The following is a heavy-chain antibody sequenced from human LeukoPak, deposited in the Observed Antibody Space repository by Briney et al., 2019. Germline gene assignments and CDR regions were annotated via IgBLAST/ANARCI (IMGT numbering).Heavy chain of an antibody. CDR1: DYSFSSFG. CDR3: ARGRYYDSGGYDEAFDI. J-gene: IGHJ3*02. Sequence: GASVKVSCKASDYSFSSFGISWVRQAPGQGLEWMGWISGYNGNTKYAQNLQGRVTMTTDTSTSTDYMELRSLRSDDTAVYYCARGRYYDSGGYDEAFDIWGQGTAVTVSS. V-gene: IGHV1-18*01. D-gene: IGHD3-22*01. CDR2: ISGYNGNT.